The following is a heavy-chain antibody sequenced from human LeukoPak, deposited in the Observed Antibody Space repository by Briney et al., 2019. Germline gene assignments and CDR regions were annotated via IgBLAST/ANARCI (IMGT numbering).Heavy chain of an antibody. D-gene: IGHD3-22*01. V-gene: IGHV3-23*01. CDR1: GFTFSSYA. Sequence: GGCLRLSCAASGFTFSSYAMRWGPPAPREGVEGGSTISGSGGSTYYADSVKGRFTISRDNSKNTLYLQMNSLRAEDTAVYYCAREYYYDSSGIRFGMDVWGQGTTVTVSS. J-gene: IGHJ6*02. CDR3: AREYYYDSSGIRFGMDV. CDR2: ISGSGGST.